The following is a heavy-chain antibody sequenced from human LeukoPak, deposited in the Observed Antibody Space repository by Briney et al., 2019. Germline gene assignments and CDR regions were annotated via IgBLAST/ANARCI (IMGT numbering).Heavy chain of an antibody. CDR1: GGSISSGGYY. CDR2: IYHSGST. Sequence: SETLSLTCTVSGGSISSGGYYWSWIRQPPGKGLEWIGYIYHSGSTYYNPSLKSRVTISVDRSKNQFSLMLSSVTAADTAVYSCARGIAARLDYWGQGTLATVSS. CDR3: ARGIAARLDY. J-gene: IGHJ4*02. V-gene: IGHV4-30-2*01. D-gene: IGHD6-6*01.